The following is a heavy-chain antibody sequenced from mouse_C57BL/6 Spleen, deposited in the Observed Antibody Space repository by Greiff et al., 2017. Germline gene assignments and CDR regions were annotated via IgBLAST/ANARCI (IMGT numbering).Heavy chain of an antibody. V-gene: IGHV14-4*01. CDR3: TTAQATSWFAY. CDR1: GFNIKDDY. J-gene: IGHJ3*01. CDR2: IDPENGDT. Sequence: EVQVVESGAELVRPGASVKLSCTASGFNIKDDYMHWVKQRPEQGLEWIGWIDPENGDTEYASKFQGKATITADTSSNTAYLQLSSLTSDDTAVYYCTTAQATSWFAYWGQGTLVTVSA. D-gene: IGHD3-2*02.